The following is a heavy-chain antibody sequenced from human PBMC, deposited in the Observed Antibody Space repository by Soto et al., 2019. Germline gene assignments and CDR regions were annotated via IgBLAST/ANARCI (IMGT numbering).Heavy chain of an antibody. V-gene: IGHV4-38-2*01. Sequence: SETLSLTCAVSGFFISSGNYWGWIRKPPGKGLEWIGSIFHGGNTYYNPSLKSRVTISVDMSKNQFSLKLNSVTAADTAVYYCARARWYDAFDVWGQGTVVTVSS. J-gene: IGHJ3*01. CDR2: IFHGGNT. CDR3: ARARWYDAFDV. D-gene: IGHD2-15*01. CDR1: GFFISSGNY.